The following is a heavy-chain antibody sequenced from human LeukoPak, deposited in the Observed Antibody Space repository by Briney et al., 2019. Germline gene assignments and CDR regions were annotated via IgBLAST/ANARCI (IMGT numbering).Heavy chain of an antibody. V-gene: IGHV1-69*13. J-gene: IGHJ3*02. CDR3: ARGQSEDILTGDAFDI. CDR1: GGTFSSYT. Sequence: ASVKVSCKASGGTFSSYTINWVRQAPGQGLEWMGGIIPIFGSAKYAQKFQGRVTITADESTSTAYMELSSLRSEDTAVYYCARGQSEDILTGDAFDIWGQGTMVTVSS. CDR2: IIPIFGSA. D-gene: IGHD3-9*01.